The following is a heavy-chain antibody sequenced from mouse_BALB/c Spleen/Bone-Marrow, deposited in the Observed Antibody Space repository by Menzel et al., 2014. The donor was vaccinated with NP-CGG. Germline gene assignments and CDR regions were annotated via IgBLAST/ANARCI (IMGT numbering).Heavy chain of an antibody. D-gene: IGHD1-1*01. CDR3: AREGRGYYGSSGAAMDY. V-gene: IGHV2-9*02. Sequence: QVQLQQSGPGLVAPSQRLSIPCTVSGFSLTSYGVHWVRQPPGKGLEWLGVICAGGSTSYNSALMSRLSINQDNSKSQVFLKLNRLQTDDTATYYCAREGRGYYGSSGAAMDYWGQGTSVTVSS. CDR1: GFSLTSYG. J-gene: IGHJ4*01. CDR2: ICAGGST.